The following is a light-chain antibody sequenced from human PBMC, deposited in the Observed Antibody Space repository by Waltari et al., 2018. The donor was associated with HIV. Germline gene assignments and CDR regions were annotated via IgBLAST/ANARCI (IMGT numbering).Light chain of an antibody. V-gene: IGLV2-8*01. Sequence: QSALTQPPSASGSPGQSVTISCTGTSSEVGGYNYVSWYQQHPGKAPKLMIYEVTKRPSGVPDRFSGSKSGNTASLTVSGLQAEDEADYYCSSYAGSSNLRVFGGGTKLTVL. CDR3: SSYAGSSNLRV. J-gene: IGLJ2*01. CDR1: SSEVGGYNY. CDR2: EVT.